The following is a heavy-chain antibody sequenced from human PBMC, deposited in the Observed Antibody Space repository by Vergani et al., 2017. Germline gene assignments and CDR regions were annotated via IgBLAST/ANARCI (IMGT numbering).Heavy chain of an antibody. Sequence: QAQLVQSGAAVKKPGASVTVSCKLVGHSINTLGITWVRQAPGLGLEWMGWISVNTGDTSSAQKVKGRLTMTTDISTSTAYMDLRSLKSDDTGMYYCATTLGPEVNTPDGFDIWGQGAMVTVSA. CDR2: ISVNTGDT. CDR3: ATTLGPEVNTPDGFDI. V-gene: IGHV1-18*01. D-gene: IGHD3/OR15-3a*01. J-gene: IGHJ3*02. CDR1: GHSINTLG.